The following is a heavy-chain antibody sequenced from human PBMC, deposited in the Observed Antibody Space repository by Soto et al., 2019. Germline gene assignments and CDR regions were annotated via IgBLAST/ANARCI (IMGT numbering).Heavy chain of an antibody. CDR1: GGSISSSSYY. J-gene: IGHJ6*02. CDR3: ARPETQYGMDV. CDR2: IYYSGST. V-gene: IGHV4-39*01. Sequence: SETLSLTCTVSGGSISSSSYYWGWIRQPPGKGLEWIGSIYYSGSTYYNPSLKSRVTISVDTSKNQFSLKLSSVTAADTAVYYCARPETQYGMDVWGQGTTVTVSS.